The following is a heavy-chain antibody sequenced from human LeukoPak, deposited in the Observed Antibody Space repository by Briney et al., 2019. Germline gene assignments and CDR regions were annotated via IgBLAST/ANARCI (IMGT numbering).Heavy chain of an antibody. V-gene: IGHV3-7*05. J-gene: IGHJ4*02. CDR1: GSRFSSYW. Sequence: GGSLRLSCAASGSRFSSYWMTWVRQAPGKGLEWVATIKQYGSEKYYVDSVKGRFTISRDDAKKSLFLQMDSLRPGDTAVYYCARAAEISALDHWGRGTLVTVSS. CDR2: IKQYGSEK. CDR3: ARAAEISALDH. D-gene: IGHD6-13*01.